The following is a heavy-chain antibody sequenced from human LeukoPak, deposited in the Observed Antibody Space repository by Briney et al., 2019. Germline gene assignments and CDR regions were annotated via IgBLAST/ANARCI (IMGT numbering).Heavy chain of an antibody. CDR2: IKPDGSEK. V-gene: IGHV3-7*01. CDR1: GFTFSNYW. J-gene: IGHJ6*02. D-gene: IGHD3-10*01. CDR3: ATSQGSGSYSLTFYYGMDV. Sequence: GGSLRLSCAASGFTFSNYWMSWVRQAPGKGLEWVANIKPDGSEKYYVDSVKGRFTISRDNSKNTLYLQMNSLRAEDTAVYYCATSQGSGSYSLTFYYGMDVWGQGTTVTVSS.